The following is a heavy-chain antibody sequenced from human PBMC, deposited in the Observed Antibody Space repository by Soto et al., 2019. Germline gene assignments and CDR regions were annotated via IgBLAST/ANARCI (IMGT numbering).Heavy chain of an antibody. CDR3: ARQRPSSGWYYWYFDL. Sequence: SETLSLTCTVSGGSISSSSYYWGWIRQPPGKGLEWIGSIYYSGSTYYNPSLKSRVTISVDTSKNQFSLKLSSVTAADTAVYYCARQRPSSGWYYWYFDLWGRGTLVTVSS. D-gene: IGHD6-19*01. CDR2: IYYSGST. V-gene: IGHV4-39*01. J-gene: IGHJ2*01. CDR1: GGSISSSSYY.